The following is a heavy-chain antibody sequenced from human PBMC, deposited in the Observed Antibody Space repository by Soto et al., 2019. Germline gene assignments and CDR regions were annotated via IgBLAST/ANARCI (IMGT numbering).Heavy chain of an antibody. J-gene: IGHJ6*02. CDR3: ASHYDSSSYYYYYGMDV. CDR1: GYTFTSYY. CDR2: INPSGGTA. Sequence: VKVSCKASGYTFTSYYMHWVRQAPGQGLEWMGIINPSGGTADYAQKFQGRVTITADESTSTAYMELSSLRSEDTAVYYCASHYDSSSYYYYYGMDVWGQGTTVTVSS. V-gene: IGHV1-46*01. D-gene: IGHD3-22*01.